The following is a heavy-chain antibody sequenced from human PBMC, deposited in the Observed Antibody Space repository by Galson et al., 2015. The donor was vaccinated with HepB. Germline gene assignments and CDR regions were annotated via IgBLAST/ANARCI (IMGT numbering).Heavy chain of an antibody. Sequence: SLRLSCAASGFTFSGSAMHWVRQASGKGLEWVGRIRSKANSYATAYAASVKGRLTISRDDSKNTAYLQMNSLKTEDTAVYYCTRHVVRDESGSSIDYWGQGTLVTVSS. CDR3: TRHVVRDESGSSIDY. CDR2: IRSKANSYAT. D-gene: IGHD1-26*01. CDR1: GFTFSGSA. J-gene: IGHJ4*02. V-gene: IGHV3-73*01.